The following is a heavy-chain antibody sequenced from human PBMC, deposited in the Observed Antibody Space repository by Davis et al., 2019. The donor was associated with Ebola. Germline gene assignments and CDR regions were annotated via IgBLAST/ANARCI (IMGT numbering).Heavy chain of an antibody. V-gene: IGHV3-23*01. CDR1: GFTFTSYD. J-gene: IGHJ4*02. D-gene: IGHD3-3*01. CDR2: VTTTGRNT. Sequence: GESPKISCAASGFTFTSYDMTWVRQAPGKGLEWVSGVTTTGRNTYYADSVKGRFTISRDNSKNTLYLEMNNLRAEDTAVYHCATYFYNKRDFDYWGQGTLVTVSS. CDR3: ATYFYNKRDFDY.